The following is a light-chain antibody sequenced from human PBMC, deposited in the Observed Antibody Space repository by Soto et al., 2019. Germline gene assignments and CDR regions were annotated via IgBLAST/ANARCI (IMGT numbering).Light chain of an antibody. CDR3: SSYTSSSTSPYV. V-gene: IGLV2-14*01. Sequence: QSALTQPASVSGSPGQSITISCTGTSSDVGGYNYVSWYQQHPGKAPKLMIYDVSNRPSGVSNRFSGSKSSNTASLTISGLQAEDEADYYCSSYTSSSTSPYVFGTGTKVTVL. CDR1: SSDVGGYNY. J-gene: IGLJ1*01. CDR2: DVS.